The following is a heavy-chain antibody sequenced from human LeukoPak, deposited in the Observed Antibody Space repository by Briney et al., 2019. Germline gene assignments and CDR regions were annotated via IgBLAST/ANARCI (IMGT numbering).Heavy chain of an antibody. Sequence: GGSLRLSCAASGFTFSDYYMSWIRQAPGKGLEWASYISSSGSTIYYADSVKGRFTISGDNAKNSLYVQMNSLRAEDTAVYYCARERDGYTHDAFDIWGQGTMVTVSS. J-gene: IGHJ3*02. CDR1: GFTFSDYY. V-gene: IGHV3-11*04. D-gene: IGHD5-24*01. CDR3: ARERDGYTHDAFDI. CDR2: ISSSGSTI.